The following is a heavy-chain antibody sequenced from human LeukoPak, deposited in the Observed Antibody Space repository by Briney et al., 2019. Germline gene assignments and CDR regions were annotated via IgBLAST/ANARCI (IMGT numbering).Heavy chain of an antibody. J-gene: IGHJ6*02. D-gene: IGHD2-15*01. Sequence: GGSLRLSCAASGFTFSNYGMHWVRQAPGKGLEWVAVISYDGSNEDYADSVKGRFTISRDNSKNTLYLQMNSLRAEDTAVYYCAKDAPVGGVRYYGMDVWGQGTTVTVSS. CDR3: AKDAPVGGVRYYGMDV. V-gene: IGHV3-30*18. CDR1: GFTFSNYG. CDR2: ISYDGSNE.